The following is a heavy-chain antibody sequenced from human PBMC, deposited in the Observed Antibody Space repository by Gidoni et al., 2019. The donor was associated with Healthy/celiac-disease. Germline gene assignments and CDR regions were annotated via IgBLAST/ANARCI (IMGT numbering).Heavy chain of an antibody. CDR3: ARDRLYRGPMATRTGPTVEDY. CDR1: GFTFSSYG. V-gene: IGHV3-33*08. Sequence: QVQLVESGGGVVQPGRSLRLSWAASGFTFSSYGMPCVRQAPGKGLEWVAVIWYDGSNKYYADSVKGRFTISRDNSKNTLYLQMNSLRAEDTAVYYCARDRLYRGPMATRTGPTVEDYWGQGTLVTVSS. CDR2: IWYDGSNK. J-gene: IGHJ4*02. D-gene: IGHD5-12*01.